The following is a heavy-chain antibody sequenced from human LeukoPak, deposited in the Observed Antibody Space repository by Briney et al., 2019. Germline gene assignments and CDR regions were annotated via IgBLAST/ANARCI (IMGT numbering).Heavy chain of an antibody. J-gene: IGHJ4*02. V-gene: IGHV3-23*01. CDR3: AKVSYDYVWGSTTYYFDY. CDR2: ISGSGGSI. CDR1: GFTFSSYA. Sequence: GGSLRLSCAASGFTFSSYAMSWVRQAPGKGLEWVSAISGSGGSIYYADSVKGWFTISRDNSKNTLYLQMNSLRAEDTAVYYCAKVSYDYVWGSTTYYFDYWGQGALVTVSS. D-gene: IGHD3-16*01.